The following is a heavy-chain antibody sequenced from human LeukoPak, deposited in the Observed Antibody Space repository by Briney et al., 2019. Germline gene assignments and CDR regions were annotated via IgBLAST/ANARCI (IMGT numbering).Heavy chain of an antibody. Sequence: GAAAKLVCRTSKWNSSIYAISGVREAPGQGQKWMGGIIPIFGTANYAQKFQGRVTITADESTSTAYMELSSLRSEDTAVYYCARGTTAMVNDYWGQGTLVTVSS. CDR1: KWNSSIYA. V-gene: IGHV1-69*01. D-gene: IGHD5-18*01. CDR3: ARGTTAMVNDY. J-gene: IGHJ4*02. CDR2: IIPIFGTA.